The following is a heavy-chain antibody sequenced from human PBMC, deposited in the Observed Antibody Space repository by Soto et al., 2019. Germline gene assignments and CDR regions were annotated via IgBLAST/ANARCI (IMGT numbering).Heavy chain of an antibody. J-gene: IGHJ2*01. CDR1: GGSINTDGVY. CDR2: IHYSGTT. V-gene: IGHV4-31*03. D-gene: IGHD3-10*01. Sequence: SDTLSLTCTVSGGSINTDGVYWNWIRQHPGRGLEGIGSIHYSGTTFDSPSLKTRLSMSVDTSKNECSLQLSSGTAVVTAFYFCAQGSYLETSGFSYWFFDLWGRGTLVTDSA. CDR3: AQGSYLETSGFSYWFFDL.